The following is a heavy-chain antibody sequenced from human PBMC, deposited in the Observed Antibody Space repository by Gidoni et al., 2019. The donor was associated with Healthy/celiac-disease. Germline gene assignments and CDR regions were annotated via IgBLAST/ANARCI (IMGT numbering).Heavy chain of an antibody. Sequence: EVQLVESGGGLVQPGGSLRLSCAASGFTVSRNYMSWVRQAPGKGLEWGSVIYSGGSTYYADSVKGRFTISRDNSKNTLYLQMNSLRAEDTAVYYCARDLGTRYYDSSGYYYVNYYYYGMDVWGQGTTVTVSS. J-gene: IGHJ6*02. CDR1: GFTVSRNY. D-gene: IGHD3-22*01. CDR3: ARDLGTRYYDSSGYYYVNYYYYGMDV. CDR2: IYSGGST. V-gene: IGHV3-66*01.